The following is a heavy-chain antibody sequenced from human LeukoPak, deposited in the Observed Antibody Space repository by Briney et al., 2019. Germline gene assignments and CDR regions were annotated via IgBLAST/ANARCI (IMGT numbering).Heavy chain of an antibody. CDR1: GFTFSSYA. CDR3: AKDLFLRIQLWLYDY. Sequence: PGGSLRLSCAASGFTFSSYAMHWVRQAPGKGLEWVAIISYDGSNEYYADSVKGRFTISRDNSKNTLYLQMNSLRAEDTAVYYCAKDLFLRIQLWLYDYWGQGTLVTVSS. V-gene: IGHV3-30-3*01. D-gene: IGHD5-18*01. J-gene: IGHJ4*02. CDR2: ISYDGSNE.